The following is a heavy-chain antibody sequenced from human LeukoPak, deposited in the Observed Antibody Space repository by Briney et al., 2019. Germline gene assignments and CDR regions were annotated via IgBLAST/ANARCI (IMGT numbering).Heavy chain of an antibody. Sequence: SETLSLTCAVYGGSFSGYYWSWIRQPPGKGLEWIGEINHSGSTNYNPSLKSRVTISVDTSKNQFSLKLSSVTAADTAVYYCARHHPEFWLFWGQGTLVTVSS. CDR2: INHSGST. D-gene: IGHD3-3*01. J-gene: IGHJ4*02. CDR3: ARHHPEFWLF. V-gene: IGHV4-34*01. CDR1: GGSFSGYY.